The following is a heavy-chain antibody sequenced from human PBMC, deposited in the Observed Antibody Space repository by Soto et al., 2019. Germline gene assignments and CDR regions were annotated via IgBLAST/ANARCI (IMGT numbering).Heavy chain of an antibody. V-gene: IGHV3-30-3*01. J-gene: IGHJ4*02. Sequence: QVQLVESGGGVVQPGRSLRLSCAASGFTFSSYAMHWVRQAPGKGLEWVAVISYDGSNKYYADSVKGRFTISRDNSKNTLYLQTNSLRAEDTAVYYCARDYYDYGDYWGQGTLVIVSS. CDR3: ARDYYDYGDY. CDR1: GFTFSSYA. CDR2: ISYDGSNK. D-gene: IGHD3-10*01.